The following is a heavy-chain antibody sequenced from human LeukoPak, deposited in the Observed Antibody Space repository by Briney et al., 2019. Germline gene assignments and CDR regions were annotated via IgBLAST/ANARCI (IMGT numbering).Heavy chain of an antibody. J-gene: IGHJ4*02. CDR1: GFTFSSYG. V-gene: IGHV3-30*03. D-gene: IGHD1-1*01. CDR2: ISYDGSNK. Sequence: GGSLRLSCAASGFTFSSYGMHWVRQAPGKGLEWVAVISYDGSNKYYVDSVKGRFTISRDNSKNTVYLQMNSLRAEDTGVYYCARWNLGSDYWGQGTLVTVSS. CDR3: ARWNLGSDY.